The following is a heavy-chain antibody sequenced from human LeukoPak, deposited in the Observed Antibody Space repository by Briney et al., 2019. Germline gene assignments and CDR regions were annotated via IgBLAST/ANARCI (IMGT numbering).Heavy chain of an antibody. D-gene: IGHD6-6*01. Sequence: GASLNVSCTASGCTFNTYSIRWVRQDPGQGLEWMGGISPIFGTANYAQKFQGRVTITADESTSTAYMELSSLRAEDTAVYYCAKLRSQTARPGGPFDYWGQGTLVTVSS. J-gene: IGHJ4*02. V-gene: IGHV1-69*13. CDR2: ISPIFGTA. CDR3: AKLRSQTARPGGPFDY. CDR1: GCTFNTYS.